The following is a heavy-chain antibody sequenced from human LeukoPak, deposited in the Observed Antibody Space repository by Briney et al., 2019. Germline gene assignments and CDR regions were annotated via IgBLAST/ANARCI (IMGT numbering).Heavy chain of an antibody. D-gene: IGHD5-24*01. J-gene: IGHJ6*02. CDR2: IIPIFGIA. V-gene: IGHV1-69*04. Sequence: ASVKVSCKASGGTFSSYAISWVRQAPGQGLEWMGRIIPIFGIANYAQKFQGRVTITADKSTSTAYMELSSLRSEDTAVYYCARPPKRVRDGYNWYGMDVWGQGTTVTVSS. CDR1: GGTFSSYA. CDR3: ARPPKRVRDGYNWYGMDV.